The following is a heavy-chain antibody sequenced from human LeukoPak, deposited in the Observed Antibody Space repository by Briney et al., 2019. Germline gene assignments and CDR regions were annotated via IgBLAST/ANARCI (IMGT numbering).Heavy chain of an antibody. V-gene: IGHV4-34*01. Sequence: SETLSLTCTVSGGSISSYYWSWIRQPPGKGLEWIGEINHSGSTNYNPSLKSRVTISVDTSKNQFSLKLSSVTAADTAVYYCARGAGWYGPWGQGTLVTVSS. CDR1: GGSISSYY. CDR2: INHSGST. J-gene: IGHJ5*02. CDR3: ARGAGWYGP.